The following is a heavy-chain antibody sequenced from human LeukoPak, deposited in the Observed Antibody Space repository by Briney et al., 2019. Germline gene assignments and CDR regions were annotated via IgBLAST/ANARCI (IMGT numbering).Heavy chain of an antibody. CDR3: ARAYSSGWYFDY. CDR2: IIPIFGTA. CDR1: GGTFSSYA. V-gene: IGHV1-69*13. Sequence: ASVKVSCKASGGTFSSYAISWVRQAPGQGLEWMGGIIPIFGTANCAQKFQGRVTITADESTSTAYMELSSLRSEDTAVYYCARAYSSGWYFDYWGQGTLVTVSS. D-gene: IGHD6-19*01. J-gene: IGHJ4*02.